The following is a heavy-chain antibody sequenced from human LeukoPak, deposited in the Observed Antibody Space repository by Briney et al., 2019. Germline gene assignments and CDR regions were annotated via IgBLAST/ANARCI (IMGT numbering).Heavy chain of an antibody. Sequence: PSETLSLTCAVYGGSFSGYYWSWIRQPPGKGLEWIGEINHSGSTNYNPSLKSRVTISVDTSKNQFSLKLSSVTAADTAVYYCASSYYGSGSPMWYWGQGILVTVSS. J-gene: IGHJ4*02. CDR2: INHSGST. CDR3: ASSYYGSGSPMWY. D-gene: IGHD3-10*01. V-gene: IGHV4-34*01. CDR1: GGSFSGYY.